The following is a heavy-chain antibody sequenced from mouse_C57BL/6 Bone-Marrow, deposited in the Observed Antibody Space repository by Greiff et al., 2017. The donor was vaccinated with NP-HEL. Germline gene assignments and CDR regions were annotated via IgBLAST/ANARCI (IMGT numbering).Heavy chain of an antibody. CDR3: ARRRIYYYCAGFAY. D-gene: IGHD1-1*01. J-gene: IGHJ3*01. CDR1: GYTFTSYG. V-gene: IGHV1-81*01. Sequence: QVQLQQSGAELARPGASVKLSCKASGYTFTSYGISWVKQRTGQGLEWIGEIYPRSGNTYYNEKFKGKATLTADKSSSTAYMELRSLTSEDSAVYFCARRRIYYYCAGFAYWGQGTLVTVSA. CDR2: IYPRSGNT.